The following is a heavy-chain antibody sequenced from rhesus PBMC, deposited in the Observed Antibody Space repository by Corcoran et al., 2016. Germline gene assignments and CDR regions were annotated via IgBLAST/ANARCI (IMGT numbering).Heavy chain of an antibody. Sequence: QLQLQESGPGLVKPSETLSLTCAVSGGSISSNYWRWIRQPPGKGLEWIGRISGSGGSTDYNPTLKSRVTSSTDTSKNQFSLKLSSGTAADTAVYYCARDRYYNIWTGFDAFDFWGQGLRVTVS. D-gene: IGHD3-3*01. V-gene: IGHV4-173*01. CDR1: GGSISSNY. J-gene: IGHJ3*01. CDR2: ISGSGGST. CDR3: ARDRYYNIWTGFDAFDF.